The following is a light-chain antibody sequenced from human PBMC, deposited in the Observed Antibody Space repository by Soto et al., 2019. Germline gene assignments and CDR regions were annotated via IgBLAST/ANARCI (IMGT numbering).Light chain of an antibody. CDR1: SSNIGSNS. CDR2: SNN. CDR3: SAWDDTLKGWV. J-gene: IGLJ3*02. Sequence: QSVLTQPPSASGTPGQRVSISCSGSSSNIGSNSVNWYQQFPNSAPKVLVYSNNHRPSGVPDRFSASKSATSASLAISGLQCEDEADYYCSAWDDTLKGWVFGGGTKVTVL. V-gene: IGLV1-44*01.